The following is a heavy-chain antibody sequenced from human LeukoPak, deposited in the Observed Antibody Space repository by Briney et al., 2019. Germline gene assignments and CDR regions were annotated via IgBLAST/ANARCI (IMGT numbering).Heavy chain of an antibody. J-gene: IGHJ4*02. D-gene: IGHD6-13*01. CDR2: INPNSGGT. V-gene: IGHV1-2*02. CDR1: GYTFTGYY. CDR3: ANGGGAAAEYDY. Sequence: ASVKVSCKASGYTFTGYYMHWVRQAPGKGLEWMGWINPNSGGTNYAQKFQGRVTMTRDTSISTAYMDLSRLRSDDTAVYYCANGGGAAAEYDYWGQGTLVTVSS.